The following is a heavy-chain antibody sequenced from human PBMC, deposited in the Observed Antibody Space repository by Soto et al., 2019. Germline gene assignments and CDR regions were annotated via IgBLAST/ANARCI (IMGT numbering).Heavy chain of an antibody. CDR1: GYTFTSYG. CDR2: ISAYNGNT. D-gene: IGHD1-26*01. V-gene: IGHV1-18*01. J-gene: IGHJ3*02. Sequence: RASVKVSCKASGYTFTSYGISWVRQAPGQGLEWMGWISAYNGNTNYAQKLQGRVTMTTDTSTSTAYMEMRSLRSDDTAVYYCARDAYSGRYYDAFDIWGQGTLVTVSS. CDR3: ARDAYSGRYYDAFDI.